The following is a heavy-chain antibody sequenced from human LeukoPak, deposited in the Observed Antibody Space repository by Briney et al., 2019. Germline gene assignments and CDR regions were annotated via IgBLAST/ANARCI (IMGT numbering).Heavy chain of an antibody. CDR3: ARDLSQVAVAGRGDDY. CDR2: INPNSGGT. V-gene: IGHV1-2*02. Sequence: ASVKVSCKASGYTFTGYYMHWVRQAPGQGLEWMGWINPNSGGTNYAQKFQGRVTMTRDTSISTAYMELSRLRSDDTAVYYCARDLSQVAVAGRGDDYWGQGTLVTVSS. D-gene: IGHD6-19*01. J-gene: IGHJ4*02. CDR1: GYTFTGYY.